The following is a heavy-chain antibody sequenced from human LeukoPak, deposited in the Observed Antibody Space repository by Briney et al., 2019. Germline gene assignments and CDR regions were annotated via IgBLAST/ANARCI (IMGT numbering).Heavy chain of an antibody. D-gene: IGHD2/OR15-2a*01. CDR1: GYTFTRYA. CDR2: INAGNGNT. CDR3: ARADTIFYDSTSFPFDY. J-gene: IGHJ4*02. V-gene: IGHV1-3*01. Sequence: ASAKVSCKASGYTFTRYAMHWVRQVPGQGLEWMGWINAGNGNTIYSENFQGRVTITRDTSASTVYMELSSLRSEDTAVYYCARADTIFYDSTSFPFDYWGQGTLVTVSS.